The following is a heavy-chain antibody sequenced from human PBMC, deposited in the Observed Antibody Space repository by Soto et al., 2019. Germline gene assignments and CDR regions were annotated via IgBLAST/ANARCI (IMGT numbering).Heavy chain of an antibody. CDR3: ARRGSYSRSMDV. D-gene: IGHD1-26*01. CDR1: GYSFISYW. Sequence: PGESLNISCKGSGYSFISYWIGSVRPIPGQGLEWMGIISPGDPHTRHRSSPQGPVCLSSHKSISTSYLQWDRLKTSDTTMHLCARRGSYSRSMDVWGQGTTVTVSS. CDR2: ISPGDPHT. J-gene: IGHJ6*02. V-gene: IGHV5-51*01.